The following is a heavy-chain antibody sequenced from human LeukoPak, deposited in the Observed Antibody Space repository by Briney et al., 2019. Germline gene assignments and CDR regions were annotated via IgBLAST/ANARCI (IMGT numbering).Heavy chain of an antibody. D-gene: IGHD3-10*01. CDR3: ARDLGMGLDY. CDR2: INPNSGDT. Sequence: ASVKVSCKASGYTFTGYYLHWVRQAPGHGLEWMGRINPNSGDTNYAQKFQGRVTMTRDTSISTAYMELSRLRSDDTAVYYCARDLGMGLDYWGQGTLVTVSS. V-gene: IGHV1-2*06. J-gene: IGHJ4*02. CDR1: GYTFTGYY.